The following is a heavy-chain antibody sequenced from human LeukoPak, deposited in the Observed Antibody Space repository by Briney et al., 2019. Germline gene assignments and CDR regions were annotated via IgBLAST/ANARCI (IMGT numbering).Heavy chain of an antibody. CDR1: GFTLSSYW. Sequence: GGSLRLSCAASGFTLSSYWMHWVRQVPGKGLEWVSVIYSGGSTYYADSVKGRFTISRDNSKNTLYLQMNSLRAEDTAVYYCASGRRGLYYFDYWGQGTLVTVSS. J-gene: IGHJ4*02. D-gene: IGHD3-10*01. V-gene: IGHV3-53*01. CDR2: IYSGGST. CDR3: ASGRRGLYYFDY.